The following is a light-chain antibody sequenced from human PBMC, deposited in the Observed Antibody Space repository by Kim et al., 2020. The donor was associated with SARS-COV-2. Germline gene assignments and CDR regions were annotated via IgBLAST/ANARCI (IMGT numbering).Light chain of an antibody. CDR3: QQYYRYPRT. Sequence: SVGDRVTITCRASQDISIYLAWYQQKPGKDPKSLIFDASTLQSGVPSRFSGSGSGTDFTLTIGSLQPEDFATYYCQQYYRYPRTFGQGTKVDIK. J-gene: IGKJ1*01. CDR2: DAS. V-gene: IGKV1-16*01. CDR1: QDISIY.